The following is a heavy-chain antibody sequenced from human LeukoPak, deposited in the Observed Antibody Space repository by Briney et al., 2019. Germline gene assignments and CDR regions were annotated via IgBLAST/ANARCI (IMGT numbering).Heavy chain of an antibody. V-gene: IGHV3-74*03. CDR2: INSDGSNT. Sequence: GRSLTLSCAPSGFTFSSYWTHWARQPPGKGLVWVSRINSDGSNTTYADSVKGRFTIARDNAKNTLYLQMNSLRPEDTAVYYCARDVDYHVTSECFDYWGQGTLVTVSS. CDR1: GFTFSSYW. D-gene: IGHD3-22*01. CDR3: ARDVDYHVTSECFDY. J-gene: IGHJ4*02.